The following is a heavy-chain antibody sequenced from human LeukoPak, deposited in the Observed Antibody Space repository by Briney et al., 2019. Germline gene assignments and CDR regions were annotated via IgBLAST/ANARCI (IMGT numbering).Heavy chain of an antibody. V-gene: IGHV1-46*01. Sequence: ASVKVSCKASGYTFTSYYMHWVGQAPGQGLEWMGIINPSGGSTRYAQKFQGRVTMTRDTSTSTVYMELSSLRSEDTAVYYCARNPVTTKYFDYWGQGTLVTVSS. D-gene: IGHD4-17*01. CDR3: ARNPVTTKYFDY. CDR2: INPSGGST. CDR1: GYTFTSYY. J-gene: IGHJ4*02.